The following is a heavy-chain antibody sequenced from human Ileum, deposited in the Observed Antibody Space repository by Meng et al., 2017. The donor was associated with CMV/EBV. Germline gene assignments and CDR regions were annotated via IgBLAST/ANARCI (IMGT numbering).Heavy chain of an antibody. Sequence: GGSLRLSCAASGFTFSSYGMHWVRQAPGKGLEWVAFIRYDGSNKYYADSVKGRFTISRDNSKNTLYLQMNSLRAEDTAIYFCRGWVDLSSATDVWGQGTSVTVSS. D-gene: IGHD1-26*01. CDR2: IRYDGSNK. J-gene: IGHJ6*02. CDR1: GFTFSSYG. CDR3: RGWVDLSSATDV. V-gene: IGHV3-30*02.